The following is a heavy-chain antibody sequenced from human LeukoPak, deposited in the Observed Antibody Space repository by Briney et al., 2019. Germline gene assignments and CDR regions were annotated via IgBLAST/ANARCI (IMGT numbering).Heavy chain of an antibody. CDR3: ASSEYSSSSPDY. D-gene: IGHD6-6*01. CDR1: GGSISSYY. Sequence: AETLSLTCTVSGGSISSYYWSWIRQPPGKGLEWIGYIYYSGSTNYNPSLKSRVTISLDTSKNQFTLKLSSVTSADTAVYYCASSEYSSSSPDYWGQGTLVTVSS. CDR2: IYYSGST. J-gene: IGHJ4*02. V-gene: IGHV4-59*01.